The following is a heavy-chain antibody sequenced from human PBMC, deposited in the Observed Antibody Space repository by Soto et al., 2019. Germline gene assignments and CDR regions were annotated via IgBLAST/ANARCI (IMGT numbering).Heavy chain of an antibody. CDR3: ARESDSSGWLPPT. Sequence: GGSLRLSCAASGFTFSSYSMNWVRQAPGKGLEWVSSISSSSSYIYYADSVKGRFTISRDNAKNSLYLQMNSLRAEDTAVYYCARESDSSGWLPPTWGQGTIVTVSS. CDR2: ISSSSSYI. V-gene: IGHV3-21*01. D-gene: IGHD6-19*01. J-gene: IGHJ3*01. CDR1: GFTFSSYS.